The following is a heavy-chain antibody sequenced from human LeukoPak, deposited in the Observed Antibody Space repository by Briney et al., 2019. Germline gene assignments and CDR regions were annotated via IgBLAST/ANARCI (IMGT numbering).Heavy chain of an antibody. J-gene: IGHJ5*02. Sequence: ASVKVSCKASGYTFTGYYMHWVRQAPGQGLEWMGRINPNSGGTNYAQKFQGRVTMTRDTSISTAYMELSSLRSEDTAVYYCARYYGSGNSWFDPWGQGTLVTVSS. CDR1: GYTFTGYY. V-gene: IGHV1-2*06. CDR3: ARYYGSGNSWFDP. CDR2: INPNSGGT. D-gene: IGHD3-10*01.